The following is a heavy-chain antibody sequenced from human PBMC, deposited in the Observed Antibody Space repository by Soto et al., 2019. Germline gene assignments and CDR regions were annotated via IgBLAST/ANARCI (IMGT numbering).Heavy chain of an antibody. J-gene: IGHJ4*02. CDR2: IYYSGST. CDR1: GGSISSGGYY. V-gene: IGHV4-31*03. D-gene: IGHD6-13*01. Sequence: PSETLSLTCTVSGGSISSGGYYWSWIRQHPGKGLEWIGYIYYSGSTYYNPSLKSRVTISVDTSKNQFSLKLSSVTAADTAVYYCARWGSRGSFDYWGQGTLATVSS. CDR3: ARWGSRGSFDY.